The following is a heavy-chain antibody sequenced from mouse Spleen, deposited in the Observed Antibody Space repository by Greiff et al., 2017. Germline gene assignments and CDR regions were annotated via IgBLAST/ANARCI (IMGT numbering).Heavy chain of an antibody. D-gene: IGHD2-5*01. J-gene: IGHJ2*01. V-gene: IGHV3-6*01. Sequence: EVHLVESGPDLVKPSQSLSLTCTVTGYSITSGYSWHWIRQFPGNKLEWMGYISYDGSNNYNPSLKNRISITRDTSKNQFFLKLNSVTTEDTATYYCARENYYSNWGFDYWGQGTTLTVSS. CDR1: GYSITSGYS. CDR2: ISYDGSN. CDR3: ARENYYSNWGFDY.